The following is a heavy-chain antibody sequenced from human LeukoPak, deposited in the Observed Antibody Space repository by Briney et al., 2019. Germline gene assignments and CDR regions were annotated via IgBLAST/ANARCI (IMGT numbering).Heavy chain of an antibody. Sequence: PGGSLRLSCAASGFTVSSNYMSWVRQAPGKGLEWVSVIYSGGSTYYADSVKGRFTISRDNSKNTLYLQMNSLRAEDTAVYYCARDRHVVVPAAIEGDAYYYYGMDVWGQGTTVTVSS. CDR1: GFTVSSNY. D-gene: IGHD2-2*02. CDR3: ARDRHVVVPAAIEGDAYYYYGMDV. J-gene: IGHJ6*02. CDR2: IYSGGST. V-gene: IGHV3-66*01.